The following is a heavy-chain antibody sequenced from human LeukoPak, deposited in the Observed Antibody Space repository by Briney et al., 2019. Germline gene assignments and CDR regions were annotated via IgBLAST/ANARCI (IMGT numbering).Heavy chain of an antibody. CDR3: ARDVGEYQILGFDY. CDR2: INSDGSRT. J-gene: IGHJ4*02. Sequence: GGSLRLSCAASGFSFSTSSMNWVRQAPGKGLVWVSRINSDGSRTNYADSVKGRFTISRDNAKNTLYLQMNSLRAEDTAIYYCARDVGEYQILGFDYWGQGTLATVSS. CDR1: GFSFSTSS. D-gene: IGHD3-10*01. V-gene: IGHV3-74*01.